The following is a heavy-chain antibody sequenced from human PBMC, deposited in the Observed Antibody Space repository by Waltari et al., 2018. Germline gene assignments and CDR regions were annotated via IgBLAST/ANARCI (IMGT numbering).Heavy chain of an antibody. Sequence: ASGFTFSSYAMPWVRQAPGKGLEWVAVISYDGSNKYYADSVKGRFTISRDNSKNTLYLQMNSLRAEDTAVYYCARDGQQLVPPGDYGMDVWGQGTTVTVSS. CDR2: ISYDGSNK. V-gene: IGHV3-30-3*01. J-gene: IGHJ6*02. CDR3: ARDGQQLVPPGDYGMDV. D-gene: IGHD6-13*01. CDR1: GFTFSSYA.